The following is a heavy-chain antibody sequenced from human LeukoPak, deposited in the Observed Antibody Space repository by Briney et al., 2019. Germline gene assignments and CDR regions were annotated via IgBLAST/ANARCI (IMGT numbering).Heavy chain of an antibody. CDR3: ARPGHSYYYKDV. CDR1: GGSISSSSYY. Sequence: KASETLFLTCTVSGGSISSSSYYWGWIRQPRGKGLEWIGTIYYSGTTYYNPSLKSRVTISADTSKNHFSLKLSSVTAADTAVYYCARPGHSYYYKDVWGKGTTVTVSS. V-gene: IGHV4-39*02. CDR2: IYYSGTT. D-gene: IGHD1-1*01. J-gene: IGHJ6*03.